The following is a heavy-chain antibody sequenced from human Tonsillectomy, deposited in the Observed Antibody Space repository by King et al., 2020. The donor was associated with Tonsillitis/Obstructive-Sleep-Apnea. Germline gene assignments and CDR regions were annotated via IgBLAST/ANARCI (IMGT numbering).Heavy chain of an antibody. V-gene: IGHV1-18*01. CDR2: ISPYTGNT. D-gene: IGHD6-6*01. J-gene: IGHJ6*03. CDR1: GYTFTSYD. CDR3: AGEGAARPYYYYYMDV. Sequence: VQLVESGAEVKKPGASVKVSCKASGYTFTSYDISWVRQAPGQGLEWMGWISPYTGNTHYAQNFQGRVTMTTDTSTSTAYMELRSLRSDDTAVYYCAGEGAARPYYYYYMDVWGKGTTVTVSS.